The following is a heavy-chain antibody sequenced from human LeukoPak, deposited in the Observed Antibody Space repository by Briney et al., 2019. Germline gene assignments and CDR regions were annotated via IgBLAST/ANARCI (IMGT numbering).Heavy chain of an antibody. CDR1: GYTFTSYD. CDR2: MNPNSGNT. V-gene: IGHV1-8*01. J-gene: IGHJ5*02. CDR3: ARGSRITIFGVASGWFDP. Sequence: ASVKVSCKASGYTFTSYDIHWVRQATGQGLEWMGWMNPNSGNTGYAQKFQGRVTMTRNTSISTAYMELSSLRSEDTAVYYCARGSRITIFGVASGWFDPWGQGTLVTVSS. D-gene: IGHD3-3*01.